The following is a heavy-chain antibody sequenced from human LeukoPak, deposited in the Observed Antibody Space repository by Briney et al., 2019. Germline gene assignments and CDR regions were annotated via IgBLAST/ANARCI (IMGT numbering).Heavy chain of an antibody. Sequence: SETLSLTCAVYGGSFSGYYWSWIRQPPGKGREWIGEINHSGSTNYNPSLKSRVTISVDTSKNQFSLKLSSVTAADTAVYYCARGPNYGGNSKDFDYWGQGTLVTVSS. CDR2: INHSGST. CDR3: ARGPNYGGNSKDFDY. J-gene: IGHJ4*02. V-gene: IGHV4-34*01. CDR1: GGSFSGYY. D-gene: IGHD4-23*01.